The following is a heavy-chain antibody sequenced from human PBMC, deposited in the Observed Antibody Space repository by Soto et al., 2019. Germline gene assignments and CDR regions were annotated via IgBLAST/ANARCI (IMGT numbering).Heavy chain of an antibody. CDR3: ARATCSSSTCYAVYFDS. CDR1: GFPFSSYA. Sequence: GGSLRLSCAASGFPFSSYAMSWVRQAPGKGLEWVANIKQDGSKKYYVDSVKGRFTISRDNAKNSLYLEMNSLRAEDTAVYYRARATCSSSTCYAVYFDSWGQGTLVTVSS. D-gene: IGHD2-2*01. J-gene: IGHJ4*02. V-gene: IGHV3-7*01. CDR2: IKQDGSKK.